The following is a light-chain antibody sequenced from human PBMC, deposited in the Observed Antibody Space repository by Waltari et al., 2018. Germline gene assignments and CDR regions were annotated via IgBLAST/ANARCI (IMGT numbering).Light chain of an antibody. CDR1: SSNIGKNY. V-gene: IGLV1-47*01. CDR2: RNN. CDR3: AAWDDTLSGPNWV. Sequence: QSVLTQPPSASGTPGQRVTISCSGSSSNIGKNYVYWYQQLPGTAPKLLIYRNNQRPSGVSGRFSGSQSGTSASLAISGLRSEDEADYYCAAWDDTLSGPNWVFGGGTKLTVL. J-gene: IGLJ3*02.